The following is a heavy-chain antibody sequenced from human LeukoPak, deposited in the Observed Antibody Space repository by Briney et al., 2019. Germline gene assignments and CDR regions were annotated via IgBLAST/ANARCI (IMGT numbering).Heavy chain of an antibody. Sequence: PSETLSLTCIVSDYSINSDYYWGWIRQPPGKGLEWIGEIYHSGSTNYNPSLKSRVTISVDKSKNQFSLKLSSVTAADTAVYYCASDSFWGQGTLVTVSS. V-gene: IGHV4-38-2*02. J-gene: IGHJ4*02. CDR1: DYSINSDYY. CDR2: IYHSGST. CDR3: ASDSF.